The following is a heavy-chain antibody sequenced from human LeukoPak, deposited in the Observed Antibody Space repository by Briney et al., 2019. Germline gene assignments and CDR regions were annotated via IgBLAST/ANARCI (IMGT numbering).Heavy chain of an antibody. CDR1: EFLFSNYW. V-gene: IGHV3-74*01. Sequence: GGSLRLSCAASEFLFSNYWMHWVRQAPGEGLVWVSRIDSDGSPTTYADSVEGRFTISRDNAKNTLYLQMNSLRAEDTAVYYCARETQQYYSVGGMDVWGQGTTVTVSS. J-gene: IGHJ6*02. CDR3: ARETQQYYSVGGMDV. CDR2: IDSDGSPT. D-gene: IGHD3-10*01.